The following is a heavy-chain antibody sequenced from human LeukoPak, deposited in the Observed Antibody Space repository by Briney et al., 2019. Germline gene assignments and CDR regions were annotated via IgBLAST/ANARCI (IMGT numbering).Heavy chain of an antibody. Sequence: ASVKVSCKVPGYTLTELSMHWVRQAPGKGLEWMGGFDPEDGETIYAQKFQGRVTMTEDTSTDTAYTELSSLRSEDTAVYYCATGVPYYDFPAHYFDYWGQGTLVTVSS. J-gene: IGHJ4*02. CDR3: ATGVPYYDFPAHYFDY. V-gene: IGHV1-24*01. CDR1: GYTLTELS. D-gene: IGHD3-22*01. CDR2: FDPEDGET.